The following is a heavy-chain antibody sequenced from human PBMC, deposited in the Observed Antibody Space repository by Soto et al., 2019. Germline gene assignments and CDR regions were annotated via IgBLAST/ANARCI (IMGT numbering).Heavy chain of an antibody. CDR2: VSGSGGAT. V-gene: IGHV3-23*01. J-gene: IGHJ4*02. D-gene: IGHD3-10*01. CDR3: SCLAWYGDPVLPFES. Sequence: GGSLRLPCAISGFTFNTHAMRWVRQPPRKGLEWVSGVSGSGGATNHADSVKGRFTVSRDNSKNTVYLQMNNLRAEDTAIYYCSCLAWYGDPVLPFESWGRGIVVTVSS. CDR1: GFTFNTHA.